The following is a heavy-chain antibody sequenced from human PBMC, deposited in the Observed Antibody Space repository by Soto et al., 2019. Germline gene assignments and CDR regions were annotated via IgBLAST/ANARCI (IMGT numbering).Heavy chain of an antibody. Sequence: SETLSLTCTVSGGSISSYYWSWIRQPPGKGLEWIGYIYYTGSTNYNPSLKSRVTISVDTSKNQFSLKLSSVTAADTAVYYCASTVTTSTFDYWGQGXLVTVS. J-gene: IGHJ4*02. CDR2: IYYTGST. CDR3: ASTVTTSTFDY. CDR1: GGSISSYY. V-gene: IGHV4-59*08. D-gene: IGHD4-17*01.